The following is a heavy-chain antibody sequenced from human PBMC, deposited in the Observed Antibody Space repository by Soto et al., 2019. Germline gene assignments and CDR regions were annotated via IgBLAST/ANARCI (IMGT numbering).Heavy chain of an antibody. J-gene: IGHJ4*02. Sequence: QVQLQESGPGLVKPSQTLSLTCSVSGESISSGGYYWSWIRHHPGKGLEWIGYIYDSESAYYNPSLKSRVTISMDTSKNHFAMRLSSVTAADTAVYYCARASSSSSVADYWGQGTLATVSS. D-gene: IGHD6-6*01. V-gene: IGHV4-31*03. CDR1: GESISSGGYY. CDR3: ARASSSSSVADY. CDR2: IYDSESA.